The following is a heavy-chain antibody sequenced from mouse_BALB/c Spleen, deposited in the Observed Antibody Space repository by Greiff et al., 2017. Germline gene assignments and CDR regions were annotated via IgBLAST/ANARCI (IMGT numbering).Heavy chain of an antibody. D-gene: IGHD2-4*01. CDR2: INPGSGGT. J-gene: IGHJ4*01. CDR1: GYAFTNYL. V-gene: IGHV1-54*01. Sequence: VKLMESGAELVRPGTSVKVSCKASGYAFTNYLIEWVKQRPGQGLEWIGVINPGSGGTNYNEKFKGKATLTADKSSSTAYMQLSSLTSDDSAVYFCARGDDYDLYYAMDYWGQGTSVTVSS. CDR3: ARGDDYDLYYAMDY.